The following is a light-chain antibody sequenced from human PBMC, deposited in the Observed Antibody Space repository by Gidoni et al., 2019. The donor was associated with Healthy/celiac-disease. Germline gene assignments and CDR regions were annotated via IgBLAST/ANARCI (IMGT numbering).Light chain of an antibody. V-gene: IGKV3-20*01. CDR1: QSVSSSY. CDR3: QQYGSSPKVT. CDR2: GAS. J-gene: IGKJ3*01. Sequence: EIVLPQSQGTLSLSPGERATLSCRASQSVSSSYLAWYQQKPGQAPRLLIYGASSRATGIPDRFSGSGSGTDFTLTISRLEPEDFAVYYCQQYGSSPKVTFXPXTKVDIK.